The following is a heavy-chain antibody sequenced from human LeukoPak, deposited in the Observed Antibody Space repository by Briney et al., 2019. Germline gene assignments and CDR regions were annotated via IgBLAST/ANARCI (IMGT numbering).Heavy chain of an antibody. Sequence: GGSLRLSCEASGFTFSAYAMTWVRQAPGKGLEWVANIKYDGSDKYYVDSVKGRFTISRDNAKNSLYLQMNSLRAEDTAVYYCARDFSVVTVDYWGQGTLVTVSS. CDR3: ARDFSVVTVDY. D-gene: IGHD2-21*02. CDR1: GFTFSAYA. CDR2: IKYDGSDK. J-gene: IGHJ4*02. V-gene: IGHV3-7*05.